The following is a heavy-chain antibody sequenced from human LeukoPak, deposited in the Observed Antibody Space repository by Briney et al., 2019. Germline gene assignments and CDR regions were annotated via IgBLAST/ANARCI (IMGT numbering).Heavy chain of an antibody. CDR1: GFTFSSYS. V-gene: IGHV3-21*01. Sequence: KPGGSLRLSCAASGFTFSSYSMNWVRQAPGKGLEWVSSISSSSSYIYYEDSVKGRFTISRDNAKNSLYLQMNSLRAEDTAVYYCARLLLSRECFDPWGQGTLVTVSS. J-gene: IGHJ5*02. D-gene: IGHD2-21*01. CDR3: ARLLLSRECFDP. CDR2: ISSSSSYI.